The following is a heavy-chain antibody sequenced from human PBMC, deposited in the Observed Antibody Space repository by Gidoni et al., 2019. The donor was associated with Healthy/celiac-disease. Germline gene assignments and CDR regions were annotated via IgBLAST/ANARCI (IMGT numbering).Heavy chain of an antibody. Sequence: QVQLQVSGPALVKPSQTLSPTCTVSGGSISSGGYYWSWIRQHPGKGLEWIGYISYSGSTYYNPSLKSRVTISVDTSKNQFSLKLSSVTAADTAVYYCARGIAARPRGNFDYWGQGTLVTVSS. CDR1: GGSISSGGYY. J-gene: IGHJ4*02. D-gene: IGHD6-6*01. CDR2: ISYSGST. V-gene: IGHV4-31*03. CDR3: ARGIAARPRGNFDY.